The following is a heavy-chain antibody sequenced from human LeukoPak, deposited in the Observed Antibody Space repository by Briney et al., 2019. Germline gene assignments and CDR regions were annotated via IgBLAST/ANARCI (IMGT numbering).Heavy chain of an antibody. V-gene: IGHV3-9*01. CDR1: GFTFDDYA. CDR3: ATVGGSYSPADY. Sequence: QPGRSLRLSCAASGFTFDDYAMHWVRQAPGKGLEWVSGISWNSGSAGYVDSVKGRFTISRDNAKNSLYLQMNSLRAEDTAVYYCATVGGSYSPADYWGQGTLVTVSS. D-gene: IGHD1-26*01. J-gene: IGHJ4*02. CDR2: ISWNSGSA.